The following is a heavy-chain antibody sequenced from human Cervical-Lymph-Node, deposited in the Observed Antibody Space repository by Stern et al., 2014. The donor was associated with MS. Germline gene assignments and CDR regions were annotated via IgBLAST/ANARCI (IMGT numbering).Heavy chain of an antibody. CDR3: ARGTLADP. Sequence: VQLVESGAEVKKPGASVKVSCKTSGYTFTDHHLHWVRQAPGHGFEWMGWSTPNSGDTNYAQKLQGRVTVTRDTSISTAYMELSSLKSDDTAVYYCARGTLADPWGQGTLVTVSS. CDR2: STPNSGDT. V-gene: IGHV1-2*02. CDR1: GYTFTDHH. D-gene: IGHD3-10*01. J-gene: IGHJ5*02.